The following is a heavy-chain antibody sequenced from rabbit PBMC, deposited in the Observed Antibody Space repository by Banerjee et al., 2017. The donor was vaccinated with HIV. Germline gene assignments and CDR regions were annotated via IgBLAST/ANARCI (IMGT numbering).Heavy chain of an antibody. CDR2: IYTGVSGNT. Sequence: QSLEESGGDLVKPGASLTLTCTASGFSFSSSYWICWVRQAPGKGLEWIGCIYTGVSGNTYYASWAKGRFTISKTSSTTVTLQMTSLTAADTATYFCARGDGNSSDLWGPGTLVTVS. J-gene: IGHJ3*01. CDR3: ARGDGNSSDL. V-gene: IGHV1S40*01. CDR1: GFSFSSSYW. D-gene: IGHD8-1*01.